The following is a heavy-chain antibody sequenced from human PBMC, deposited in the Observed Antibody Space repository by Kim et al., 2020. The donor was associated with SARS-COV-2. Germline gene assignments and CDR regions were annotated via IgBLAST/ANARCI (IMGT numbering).Heavy chain of an antibody. CDR2: INAGNGNT. Sequence: ASVKVSCKASGYTFTSYAMHWVRQAPGQRLEWMGWINAGNGNTKYSQKFQGRVTITRDTSASTAYMELSSLRSEDTAVYYCARPGSITMIVVGKGNAFDIWGQGTMVTVSS. CDR3: ARPGSITMIVVGKGNAFDI. CDR1: GYTFTSYA. J-gene: IGHJ3*02. V-gene: IGHV1-3*01. D-gene: IGHD3-22*01.